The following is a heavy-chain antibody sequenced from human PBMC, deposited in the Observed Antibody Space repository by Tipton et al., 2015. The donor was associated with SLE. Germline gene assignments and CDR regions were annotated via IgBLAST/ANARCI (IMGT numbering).Heavy chain of an antibody. D-gene: IGHD6-19*01. V-gene: IGHV3-49*04. CDR3: ARGPRAYNSLPFGP. Sequence: SLRLSCTSSGFRFGDYAVSWVRQAPGKGLEWVGFVRGEAYGGTAEYAAAVKGRFTISRDDSKSQFSLQLTSLTAADTAVYYCARGPRAYNSLPFGPWGQGTLVTVSS. CDR1: GFRFGDYA. CDR2: VRGEAYGGTA. J-gene: IGHJ5*02.